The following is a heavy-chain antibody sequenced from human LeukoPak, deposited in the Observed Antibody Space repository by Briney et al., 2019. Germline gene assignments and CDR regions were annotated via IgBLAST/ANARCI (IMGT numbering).Heavy chain of an antibody. CDR2: ISSSSSYI. CDR1: GFTFSSYS. Sequence: GGSLRLSCAASGFTFSSYSMNWVRQAPGKGLEWVSSISSSSSYIYYADSVKGRFTISRDNAKNSLYLQMNSLRAEDTAVYYCARDQGYYYGSGSEDWFDPWGQGTLVTVSS. J-gene: IGHJ5*02. D-gene: IGHD3-10*01. V-gene: IGHV3-21*01. CDR3: ARDQGYYYGSGSEDWFDP.